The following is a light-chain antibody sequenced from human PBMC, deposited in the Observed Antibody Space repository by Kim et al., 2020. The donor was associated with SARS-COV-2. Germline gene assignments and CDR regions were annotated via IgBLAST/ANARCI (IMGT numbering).Light chain of an antibody. CDR1: QSVRSSY. V-gene: IGKV3-20*01. J-gene: IGKJ2*01. CDR2: GAS. Sequence: EIVLTQSPGTLSLSPGARANLSCRASQSVRSSYLAWYQQKPGQAPRLLIYGASSRATGIPDRFSGSGSGTDFTLTISRLEPEDFAVYYCQQYGSSYTFGQGTKLEI. CDR3: QQYGSSYT.